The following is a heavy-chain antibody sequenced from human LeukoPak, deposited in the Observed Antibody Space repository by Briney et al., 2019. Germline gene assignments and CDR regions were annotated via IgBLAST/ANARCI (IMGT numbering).Heavy chain of an antibody. Sequence: GGSLRLSCAASGFTFNNYAMSWVRQAPGKGLEWVSYISSSGSTIYYADSVKGRFTISRDNAKNSLYLQMNSLRAEDTAVYYCAELGITMIGGVWGRGTTVTISS. CDR3: AELGITMIGGV. CDR2: ISSSGSTI. J-gene: IGHJ6*04. D-gene: IGHD3-10*02. CDR1: GFTFNNYA. V-gene: IGHV3-48*03.